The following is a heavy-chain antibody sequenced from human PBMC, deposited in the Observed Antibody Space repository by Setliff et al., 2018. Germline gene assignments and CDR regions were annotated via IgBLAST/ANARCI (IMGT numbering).Heavy chain of an antibody. D-gene: IGHD6-13*01. J-gene: IGHJ1*01. V-gene: IGHV1-2*02. CDR3: ARAGQLDYFQH. CDR2: INPNSDGT. Sequence: ASVKVSCKASEYSFTGYYVHWVRQAPGQGLEWMGWINPNSDGTKYAQQFQGRVTLTRDTSITTVYMELSRLRSDDTAVYYCARAGQLDYFQHWGQGTLVTVSS. CDR1: EYSFTGYY.